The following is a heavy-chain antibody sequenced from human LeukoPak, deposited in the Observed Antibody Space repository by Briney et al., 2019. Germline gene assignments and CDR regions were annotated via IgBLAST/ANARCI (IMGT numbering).Heavy chain of an antibody. V-gene: IGHV3-33*01. CDR2: IWYDGSNK. J-gene: IGHJ4*02. CDR1: GFTFSSYG. Sequence: GRSLRLSCAASGFTFSSYGMHWVRQAPGKGLEWVAVIWYDGSNKYYADSVKGRFTISRDNYKTTLYLQMNSLRAEDTAVYYCARDRLGYSGYEPDFDYWGQGTLVTVSS. CDR3: ARDRLGYSGYEPDFDY. D-gene: IGHD5-12*01.